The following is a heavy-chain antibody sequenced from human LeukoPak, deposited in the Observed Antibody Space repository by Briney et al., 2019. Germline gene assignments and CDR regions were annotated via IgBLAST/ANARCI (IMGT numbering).Heavy chain of an antibody. D-gene: IGHD3-22*01. Sequence: SETLSLTCAVYGGSFSGYYWSWIRQPPGKGLEWIGEINHSGSTNYNPSLKSRVTISVDTSKNQFSLKPSSVTAADTAVYYCARGRSRRYYYDSSGYYPRYYFDYWGQGTLVTVSS. CDR2: INHSGST. V-gene: IGHV4-34*01. CDR3: ARGRSRRYYYDSSGYYPRYYFDY. CDR1: GGSFSGYY. J-gene: IGHJ4*02.